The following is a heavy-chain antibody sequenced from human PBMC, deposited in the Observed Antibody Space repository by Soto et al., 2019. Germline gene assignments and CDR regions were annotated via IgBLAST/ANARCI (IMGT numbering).Heavy chain of an antibody. CDR1: GFTFDDYA. Sequence: EVQLVESGGGLVQPGRSLRLSCAASGFTFDDYAMHWVRQAPGKGLEWVSGISWNSGSIGYADSVKGRFTISRDNAKKSLYLQMNSLRAEDTALYYCAKVRTPNGYSGYGLFADAFDIWGQGTMVTVSS. V-gene: IGHV3-9*01. J-gene: IGHJ3*02. D-gene: IGHD5-12*01. CDR3: AKVRTPNGYSGYGLFADAFDI. CDR2: ISWNSGSI.